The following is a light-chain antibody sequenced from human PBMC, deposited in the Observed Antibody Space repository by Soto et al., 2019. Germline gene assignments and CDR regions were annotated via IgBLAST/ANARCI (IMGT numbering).Light chain of an antibody. V-gene: IGKV1-33*01. CDR2: DTS. CDR3: QQYDNLFT. CDR1: QYISTY. Sequence: DIQMTQSPSSLSASVGDRVTITCQASQYISTYLNWYQHKSGKAPKLLIYDTSNLQAGVPSRFSGSGSGTDFTFTISLLQPEDIGTYYCQQYDNLFTFGPGTKVDIK. J-gene: IGKJ3*01.